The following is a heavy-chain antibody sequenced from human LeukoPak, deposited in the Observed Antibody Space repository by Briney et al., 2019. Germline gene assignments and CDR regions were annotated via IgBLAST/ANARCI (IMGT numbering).Heavy chain of an antibody. Sequence: PGGSLRLSCAASGFTFSNYAMSWVRQAPGKELEWFSAITDSGGDTYYADSVKGRFTISRDNSKNTLDLQMSSLRAEDTAVYYCAKGSASSRPYYFDCWGQGALVTVSS. CDR2: ITDSGGDT. CDR3: AKGSASSRPYYFDC. CDR1: GFTFSNYA. D-gene: IGHD2-15*01. V-gene: IGHV3-23*01. J-gene: IGHJ4*02.